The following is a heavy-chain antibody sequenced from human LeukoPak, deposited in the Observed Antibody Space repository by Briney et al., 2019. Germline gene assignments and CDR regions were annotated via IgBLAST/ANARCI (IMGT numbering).Heavy chain of an antibody. CDR3: ARVVITMVRGVGGGFDP. J-gene: IGHJ5*02. Sequence: WASVKVSCKASGYTFTSYGISWVRQAPGQGLEWMGWISAYNGNTNYAQKLQGRVTMTTHTSTSTAYTELRSLRSDDTAVYYCARVVITMVRGVGGGFDPWGQGTLVTVSS. D-gene: IGHD3-10*01. CDR2: ISAYNGNT. CDR1: GYTFTSYG. V-gene: IGHV1-18*01.